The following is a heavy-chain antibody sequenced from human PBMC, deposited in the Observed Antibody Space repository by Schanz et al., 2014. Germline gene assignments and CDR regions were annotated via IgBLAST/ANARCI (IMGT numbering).Heavy chain of an antibody. CDR1: GFTFRGYA. CDR2: ISGSGGNT. Sequence: EVQLLESGGGLVQPGGSLRLSCAASGFTFRGYAMSWVRQAPGRGLEWVSIISGSGGNTYYADAVRGRFTISRDNSKTTVYLQMNSLRAEHTAVYYCAKDAENTAMITDYFCSWGHRILXAAST. CDR3: AKDAENTAMITDYFCS. V-gene: IGHV3-23*01. D-gene: IGHD5-18*01. J-gene: IGHJ4*01.